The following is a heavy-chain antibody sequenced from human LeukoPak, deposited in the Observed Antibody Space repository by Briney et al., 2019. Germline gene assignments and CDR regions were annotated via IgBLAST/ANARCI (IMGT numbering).Heavy chain of an antibody. V-gene: IGHV1-69*13. CDR2: IIPIFGTA. CDR3: ARGRGGGSSWYFFH. Sequence: SVKVSCKASGGTFSSYAISWVRQAPGQGLEWMGGIIPIFGTANYAQKFQGRVTITADESTSTAYMELSSLRSEDTAVYYCARGRGGGSSWYFFHWGQGTLVTVSS. D-gene: IGHD6-13*01. CDR1: GGTFSSYA. J-gene: IGHJ4*02.